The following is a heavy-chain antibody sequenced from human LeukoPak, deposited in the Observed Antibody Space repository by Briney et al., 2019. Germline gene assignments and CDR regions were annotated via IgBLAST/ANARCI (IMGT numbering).Heavy chain of an antibody. CDR1: GYSFTSYW. CDR3: ARDTVPAGLDC. V-gene: IGHV5-51*01. Sequence: GESLKISCKVSGYSFTSYWIGWVRQMPGKGLEWMGIIFPGDSDTRYSPSFQGQVTMSVDKSMTTAYLQWSSLMASDTAMYYCARDTVPAGLDCWGQGTLVTVSS. D-gene: IGHD2-2*01. CDR2: IFPGDSDT. J-gene: IGHJ4*02.